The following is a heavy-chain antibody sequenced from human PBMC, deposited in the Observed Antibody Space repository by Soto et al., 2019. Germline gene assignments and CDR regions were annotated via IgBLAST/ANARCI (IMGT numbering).Heavy chain of an antibody. J-gene: IGHJ4*02. Sequence: QVQLVQSGAEVKKPRSSVKVSCKASGGTFSTSTFTWVRQAPGQGLEWMGRTIPLLNVADYAQDFQGRLTITADKSTSTTYMELTSLTSKDTAVYYCARDSPIGSTFSGYDAIDSWGQGTLVTVSS. D-gene: IGHD5-12*01. CDR2: TIPLLNVA. V-gene: IGHV1-69*08. CDR1: GGTFSTST. CDR3: ARDSPIGSTFSGYDAIDS.